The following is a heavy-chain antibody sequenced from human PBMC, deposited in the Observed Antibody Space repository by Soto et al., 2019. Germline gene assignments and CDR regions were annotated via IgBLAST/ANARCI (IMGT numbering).Heavy chain of an antibody. CDR3: ARDYVAVAGTSYYYYGMDV. CDR1: GYTFTGYY. Sequence: VASVKVSCKASGYTFTGYYMHWVRQAPGQGLEWMGWINPNSGGTNYAQKFQGWVTMTRDTSISTAYMELSRLRSDDTAVYYCARDYVAVAGTSYYYYGMDVWGQGTTVTVSS. V-gene: IGHV1-2*04. J-gene: IGHJ6*02. CDR2: INPNSGGT. D-gene: IGHD6-19*01.